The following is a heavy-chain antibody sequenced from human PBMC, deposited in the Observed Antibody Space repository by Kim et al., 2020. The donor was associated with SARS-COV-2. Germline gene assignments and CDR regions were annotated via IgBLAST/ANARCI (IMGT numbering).Heavy chain of an antibody. Sequence: NCYTPSRKSRVTISVDTSKNQFSLKLSSVTAADTAVYYCAGGIVGATLDYWGQGTLVTVSS. CDR2: N. V-gene: IGHV4-31*02. D-gene: IGHD1-26*01. J-gene: IGHJ4*02. CDR3: AGGIVGATLDY.